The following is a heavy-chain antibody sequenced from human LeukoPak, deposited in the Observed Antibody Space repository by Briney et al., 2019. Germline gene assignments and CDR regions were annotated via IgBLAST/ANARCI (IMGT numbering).Heavy chain of an antibody. Sequence: PGGSLRLSCAASGFTVNYNYMSWVRQAPGKGLEWVSTIYRGGSTYYADSVRGRFTISRDDSMNTLILQMNSLRAEDTALYYCAKGPLARGFDPWGQGTLVTVSS. D-gene: IGHD3-3*02. CDR3: AKGPLARGFDP. CDR2: IYRGGST. J-gene: IGHJ5*02. CDR1: GFTVNYNY. V-gene: IGHV3-53*01.